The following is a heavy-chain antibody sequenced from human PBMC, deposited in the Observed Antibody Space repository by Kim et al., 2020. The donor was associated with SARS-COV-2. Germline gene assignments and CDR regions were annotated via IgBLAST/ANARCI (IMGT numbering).Heavy chain of an antibody. D-gene: IGHD1-20*01. J-gene: IGHJ4*02. CDR3: GGGVTGSISDY. CDR2: IRTKVNSYTT. V-gene: IGHV3-72*01. CDR1: GFIFSDHY. Sequence: GGSLRLSCSASGFIFSDHYMDWVRQAPGKGLEWVGRIRTKVNSYTTEYTASVKGRFTISRDDSQNSLYLQMNSLETEDTAVYYCGGGVTGSISDYWGPGTLVTVSS.